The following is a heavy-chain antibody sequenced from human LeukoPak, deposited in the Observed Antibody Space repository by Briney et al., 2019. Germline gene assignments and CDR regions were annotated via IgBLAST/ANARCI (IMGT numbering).Heavy chain of an antibody. CDR3: ARVDWSQAGYSGSYSWSYTNYYYYGMDV. CDR1: GFTFSSYW. Sequence: GGSLRLSCAASGFTFSSYWMSWVRQAPGKGLEWVANIKQDGSEKYYVDSVKGRFTISRDNAKNSLYLQMNSLRAEDTAVYYCARVDWSQAGYSGSYSWSYTNYYYYGMDVWGQGTTVTVSS. D-gene: IGHD1-26*01. V-gene: IGHV3-7*01. CDR2: IKQDGSEK. J-gene: IGHJ6*02.